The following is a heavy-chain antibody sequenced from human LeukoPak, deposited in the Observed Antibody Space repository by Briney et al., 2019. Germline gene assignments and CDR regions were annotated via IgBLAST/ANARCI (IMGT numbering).Heavy chain of an antibody. D-gene: IGHD6-6*01. J-gene: IGHJ4*02. Sequence: SETLSLTCAVYGGSFSGYYWSWIRQPPGEGLEWIGEINHSGSTNYKPSLKSRVTISADTSKNQFSLKLSSVTAADTAVYYCARGGGTAARDYFDYWGQGILVTVSS. CDR2: INHSGST. CDR3: ARGGGTAARDYFDY. V-gene: IGHV4-34*01. CDR1: GGSFSGYY.